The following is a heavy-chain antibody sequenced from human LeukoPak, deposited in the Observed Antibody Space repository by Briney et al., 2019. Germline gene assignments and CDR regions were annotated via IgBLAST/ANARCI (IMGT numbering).Heavy chain of an antibody. Sequence: GGSLRLSCAVSGFTFSSYGMHWVRQAPGKGLVWVSRINSDGSITSYADSVEGRFTISRDNAKNTLYLQMNSLRAEDTAVYYCARGRVGPTLFDYWGQGTLVTVSS. J-gene: IGHJ4*02. D-gene: IGHD1-26*01. CDR2: INSDGSIT. V-gene: IGHV3-74*01. CDR3: ARGRVGPTLFDY. CDR1: GFTFSSYG.